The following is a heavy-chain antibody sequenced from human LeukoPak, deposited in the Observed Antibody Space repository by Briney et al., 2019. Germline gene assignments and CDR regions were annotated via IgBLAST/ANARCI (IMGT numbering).Heavy chain of an antibody. V-gene: IGHV3-53*01. CDR1: GFTVSTNY. CDR3: ASEIVVGYYGMDV. CDR2: IYRDGST. J-gene: IGHJ6*02. Sequence: GGSLRLSCAASGFTVSTNYMSWVRQAPGKGLDWVSIIYRDGSTFYADSVKGRFTISRDNSKNTLYLQMNSLRAEDTAVYYCASEIVVGYYGMDVWGQGTTVTVSS. D-gene: IGHD3-22*01.